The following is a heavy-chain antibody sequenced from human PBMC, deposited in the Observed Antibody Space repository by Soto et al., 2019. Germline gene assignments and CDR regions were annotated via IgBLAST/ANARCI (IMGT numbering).Heavy chain of an antibody. CDR2: ISWDGGST. CDR1: GFTFDDYT. CDR3: AKESGGGIYAEYFQH. V-gene: IGHV3-43*01. J-gene: IGHJ1*01. D-gene: IGHD3-10*01. Sequence: EVQLVESGGVVVQPGGSLRLSCAASGFTFDDYTMHWVRQAPGKGLEWVSLISWDGGSTYYADSVKGRFTISRDNSKNSLYLQMNSLRTEDTALYYCAKESGGGIYAEYFQHWGQGTLVTVSS.